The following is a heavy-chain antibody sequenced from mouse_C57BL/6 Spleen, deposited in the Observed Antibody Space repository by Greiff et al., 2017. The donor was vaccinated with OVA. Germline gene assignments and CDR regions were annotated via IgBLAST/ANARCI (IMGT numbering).Heavy chain of an antibody. CDR3: AREAFYYGSFFDY. CDR2: IYPGSGST. V-gene: IGHV1-55*01. CDR1: GYTFTSYW. Sequence: QVQLQQPGAELVKPGASVKMSCKASGYTFTSYWITWVKQRPGQGLEWIGDIYPGSGSTNYNEKFKSKATLTVDTSSSTAYMQLSSLTFEDSAVYYCAREAFYYGSFFDYWGQGTTLTVSS. D-gene: IGHD1-1*01. J-gene: IGHJ2*01.